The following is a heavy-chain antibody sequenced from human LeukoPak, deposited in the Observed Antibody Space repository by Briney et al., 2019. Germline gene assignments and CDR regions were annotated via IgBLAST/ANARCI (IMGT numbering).Heavy chain of an antibody. Sequence: PGGSLRLSCAASGFTFRTYAMIWVRQAPGKGLEWVSGISDSGDGTYYAESVKGRFTISRDNSKNTVFLQMNSLRADDTAKYYCAKGSLIVAADWGQGTLVTVSS. D-gene: IGHD5-12*01. V-gene: IGHV3-23*01. CDR1: GFTFRTYA. CDR2: ISDSGDGT. J-gene: IGHJ4*02. CDR3: AKGSLIVAAD.